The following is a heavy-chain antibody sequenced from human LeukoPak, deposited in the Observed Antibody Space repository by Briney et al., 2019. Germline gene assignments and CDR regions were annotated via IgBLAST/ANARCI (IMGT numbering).Heavy chain of an antibody. V-gene: IGHV4-61*08. D-gene: IGHD6-13*01. CDR1: GGSISSGGYS. CDR2: IYYSGST. J-gene: IGHJ4*02. Sequence: SQTLSLTCAVSGGSISSGGYSWSWIRQPPGKGLEWIGYIYYSGSTNYNPSLKSRVTISVDTSKNQFSLKLSSVTAADTAVYYCARVPAAAGYYFDYWGQGTLVTVSS. CDR3: ARVPAAAGYYFDY.